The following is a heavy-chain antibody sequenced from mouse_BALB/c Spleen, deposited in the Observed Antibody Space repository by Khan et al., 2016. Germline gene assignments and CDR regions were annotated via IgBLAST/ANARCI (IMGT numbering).Heavy chain of an antibody. CDR3: ATSTSGYWYYFDY. D-gene: IGHD3-1*01. Sequence: EVKLLESGPDLVKPSQSLSLTCTVTGYSIPSHYSWHWIRHFPGNKLEWMGYIHYSGSTNYNPSLKSRISITRDTSKNQFFLQLNSVTTEDTATYYCATSTSGYWYYFDYWGQGTTLTVSS. CDR2: IHYSGST. CDR1: GYSIPSHYS. V-gene: IGHV3-1*02. J-gene: IGHJ2*01.